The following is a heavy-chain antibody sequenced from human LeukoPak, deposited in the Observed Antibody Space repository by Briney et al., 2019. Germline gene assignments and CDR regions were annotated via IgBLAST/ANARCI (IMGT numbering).Heavy chain of an antibody. D-gene: IGHD6-13*01. CDR3: VREKFIAIAGSHAFDI. CDR1: GFTFSSSW. CDR2: IYSDGRTT. J-gene: IGHJ3*02. Sequence: PGGSLRLSCVASGFTFSSSWMHWVRQVPGKGLVWVSRIYSDGRTTDYADSVKGRFTISRDNAKNMLYLEMSSLSAEDTAVYYCVREKFIAIAGSHAFDIWGQGTMVTVSS. V-gene: IGHV3-74*01.